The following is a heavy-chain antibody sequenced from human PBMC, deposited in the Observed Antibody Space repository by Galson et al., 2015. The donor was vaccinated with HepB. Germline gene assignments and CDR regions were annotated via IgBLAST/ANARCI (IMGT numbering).Heavy chain of an antibody. J-gene: IGHJ4*02. Sequence: SLGLSCAASGFTFRNYAMHWVRQAPGKGLEWVAVVANDGSNTDYGDSVKGRFTISRDNSRNALYLQVDSLRVEDTAVYYCAKELGAWRHFDHWGQGTLVTVSS. V-gene: IGHV3-30*18. D-gene: IGHD1-1*01. CDR2: VANDGSNT. CDR1: GFTFRNYA. CDR3: AKELGAWRHFDH.